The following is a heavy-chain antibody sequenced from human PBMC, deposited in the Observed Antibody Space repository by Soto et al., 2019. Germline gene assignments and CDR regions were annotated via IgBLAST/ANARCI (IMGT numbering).Heavy chain of an antibody. D-gene: IGHD3-22*01. J-gene: IGHJ4*01. Sequence: QVQLVESGGGVVQPGRSLRLSCAASGFTFSAYGMHWGRQAPGKGLEWVALITFNGGEKYYADSFKGRFTISRDNSNDTLYLHMDSLRAEDTAMYYCARDTDDSSAYKPDYWGHGTLVTVSS. CDR2: ITFNGGEK. CDR3: ARDTDDSSAYKPDY. CDR1: GFTFSAYG. V-gene: IGHV3-30*19.